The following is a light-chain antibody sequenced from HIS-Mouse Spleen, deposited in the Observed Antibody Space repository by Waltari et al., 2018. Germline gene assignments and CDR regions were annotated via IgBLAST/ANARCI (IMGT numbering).Light chain of an antibody. CDR1: ALPKKY. J-gene: IGLJ3*02. CDR2: EDS. CDR3: YSTDSSGNHRV. V-gene: IGLV3-10*01. Sequence: SYDLTQPPSVSVPPGQTARITCAADALPKKYAYWYQQKSGQAPVLVIYEDSKRPPGIPERFSGSSSGTMATLTISGAQVEDEADYYCYSTDSSGNHRVFGGGTKLTVL.